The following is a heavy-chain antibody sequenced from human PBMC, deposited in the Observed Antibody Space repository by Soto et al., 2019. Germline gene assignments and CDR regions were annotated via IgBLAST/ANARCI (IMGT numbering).Heavy chain of an antibody. Sequence: GESLKISCAASGFTFSSYWMHWVRQAPGKGLVWVSRINTDGSSTIYADSVKGRFTISRDNSKNTLYLQLNNLRAEDTAVYYCANLDWSQLPNNFDYWGQGTLVTVSS. CDR3: ANLDWSQLPNNFDY. D-gene: IGHD1-1*01. J-gene: IGHJ4*02. CDR1: GFTFSSYW. V-gene: IGHV3-74*01. CDR2: INTDGSST.